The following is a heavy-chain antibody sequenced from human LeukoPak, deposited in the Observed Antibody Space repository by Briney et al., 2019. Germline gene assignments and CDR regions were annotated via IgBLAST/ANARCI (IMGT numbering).Heavy chain of an antibody. D-gene: IGHD2-15*01. V-gene: IGHV4-39*07. Sequence: PSETLSLTCTVSGGSIRSSSHYWGWIRQPPGEGLEWIGIIYHSGTTYYNASLKSRVTISVDTSKNQFSLKLSSVTAADTAVYYCARGHCSGGSCYEDDYWGQGTLVTVSS. CDR2: IYHSGTT. J-gene: IGHJ4*02. CDR1: GGSIRSSSHY. CDR3: ARGHCSGGSCYEDDY.